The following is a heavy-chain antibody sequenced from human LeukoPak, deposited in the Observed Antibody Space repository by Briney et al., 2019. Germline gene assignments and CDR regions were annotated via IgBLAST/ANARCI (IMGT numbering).Heavy chain of an antibody. CDR3: ASVDSSGYYNY. J-gene: IGHJ4*02. CDR2: IYYSGST. Sequence: SETLSLTCTVSGGSISSYYWSWIRQPPGKGLEWIGYIYYSGSTNYNPSLKSRVTISVDTSKNQFSLKLSSVTAADTAVYYCASVDSSGYYNYWGQGTLVTVSS. V-gene: IGHV4-59*01. D-gene: IGHD3-22*01. CDR1: GGSISSYY.